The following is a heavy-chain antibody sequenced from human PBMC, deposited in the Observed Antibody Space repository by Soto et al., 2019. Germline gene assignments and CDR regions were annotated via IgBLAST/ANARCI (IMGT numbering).Heavy chain of an antibody. Sequence: NPGGSLRLSCAASGFTFSDYYMSWIRQAPGKGLEWVSYISSSSSYTNYADSVKGRFTISRDNAKNSLYLQMNSLRAEDTAVYYCARVVSYDSSGPLVDYWGQGTLVTVSS. V-gene: IGHV3-11*06. D-gene: IGHD3-22*01. CDR2: ISSSSSYT. J-gene: IGHJ4*02. CDR3: ARVVSYDSSGPLVDY. CDR1: GFTFSDYY.